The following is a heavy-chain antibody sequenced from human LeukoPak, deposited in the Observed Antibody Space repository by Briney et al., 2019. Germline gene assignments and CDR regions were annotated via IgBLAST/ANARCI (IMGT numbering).Heavy chain of an antibody. CDR2: IYYSGST. V-gene: IGHV4-30-4*01. CDR1: GGSISSGDYY. D-gene: IGHD3-10*01. CDR3: ARGQFGELPMDIDY. Sequence: SQTLSLTCTVSGGSISSGDYYWSWIRQPPGKGLEWIGYIYYSGSTYYNPSLKSRVIISVDTSKNQFSLKLSSVTATDTAVYYCARGQFGELPMDIDYWGQGTLVTVSS. J-gene: IGHJ4*02.